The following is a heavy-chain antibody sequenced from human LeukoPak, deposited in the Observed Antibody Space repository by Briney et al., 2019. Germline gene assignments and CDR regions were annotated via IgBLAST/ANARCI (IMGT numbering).Heavy chain of an antibody. D-gene: IGHD5-12*01. CDR3: VRGYSGYEDY. J-gene: IGHJ4*02. CDR2: IYHSGST. V-gene: IGHV4-30-2*01. Sequence: SQTLSLTCAVSGGSISSGAYSWSWIRQPPGKGLEWIGYIYHSGSTYYNPSLKSRVTISVDRSKNQFSLKLSSVTAADTAVYYCVRGYSGYEDYWGQGTLVTVSS. CDR1: GGSISSGAYS.